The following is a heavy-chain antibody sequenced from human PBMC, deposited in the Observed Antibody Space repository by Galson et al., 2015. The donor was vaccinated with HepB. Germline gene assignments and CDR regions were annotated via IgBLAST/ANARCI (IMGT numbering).Heavy chain of an antibody. CDR1: GFTFSNYA. V-gene: IGHV3-21*01. CDR3: ARARGYYYDFWSGYYLIGWLDP. J-gene: IGHJ5*02. Sequence: SLRLSCAAPGFTFSNYAMKWVRQAPGKGLEWVSSISGNSIYIYYADSVKGRFTISRDNAKNSLYLQMNSLRAEDTAVYYCARARGYYYDFWSGYYLIGWLDPWGQGTLVTVSS. CDR2: ISGNSIYI. D-gene: IGHD3-3*01.